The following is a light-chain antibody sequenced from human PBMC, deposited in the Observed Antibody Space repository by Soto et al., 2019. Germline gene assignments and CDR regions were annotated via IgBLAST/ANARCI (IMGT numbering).Light chain of an antibody. CDR2: DND. Sequence: QSVLTQPPSVSAAPGQRVTISCSGSASNVGTHFVSWYQHLPGAAPKLLIYDNDERPSEIPYRFSGSKSDTSATLTISGLQTGDEADYYCGTWDSGLTAGVVGGGTKLTVL. CDR3: GTWDSGLTAGV. V-gene: IGLV1-51*01. J-gene: IGLJ2*01. CDR1: ASNVGTHF.